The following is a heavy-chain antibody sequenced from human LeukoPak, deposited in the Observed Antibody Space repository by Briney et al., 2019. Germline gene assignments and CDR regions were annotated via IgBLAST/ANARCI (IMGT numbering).Heavy chain of an antibody. Sequence: ASVKVSCKASGYTFTSYGISWVRQAPGQGLEWMGWISAYNGNTNYAQKLQGRVTMTTDTSTSTAYMELRSLRSGDTAVYYCARERRLKGIAAAGTGYGMDVWGQRTTVTVSS. CDR1: GYTFTSYG. J-gene: IGHJ6*02. V-gene: IGHV1-18*01. CDR3: ARERRLKGIAAAGTGYGMDV. D-gene: IGHD6-13*01. CDR2: ISAYNGNT.